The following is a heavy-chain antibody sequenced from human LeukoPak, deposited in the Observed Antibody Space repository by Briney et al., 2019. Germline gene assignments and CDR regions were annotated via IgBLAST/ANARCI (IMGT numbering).Heavy chain of an antibody. CDR3: ATYYYDSSGFYYYGMDV. D-gene: IGHD3-22*01. V-gene: IGHV3-30-3*01. Sequence: GGSLRLSCAASGFTFSSYAMHWVRQAPGKGLEWVAVISYDGSNKYYADSVKGRFTISRDNSKNTLYLQMNSLRAEDTAVYYCATYYYDSSGFYYYGMDVWGQGTTVTVSS. J-gene: IGHJ6*02. CDR1: GFTFSSYA. CDR2: ISYDGSNK.